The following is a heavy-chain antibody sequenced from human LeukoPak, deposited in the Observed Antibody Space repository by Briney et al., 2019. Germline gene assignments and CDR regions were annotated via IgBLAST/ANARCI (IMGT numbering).Heavy chain of an antibody. D-gene: IGHD6-19*01. CDR2: ITWDGGST. CDR3: AKDIHIGHGSGWPES. J-gene: IGHJ5*02. CDR1: GFTFGEYG. Sequence: PAGGSLRLSCVGSGFTFGEYGMHWVRQVPGQGLEWVSHITWDGGSTYYAGSVKGRFTISRDNSKNSLYLQMNSLGAEDTALYYCAKDIHIGHGSGWPESWGQGTLVTVSS. V-gene: IGHV3-43D*03.